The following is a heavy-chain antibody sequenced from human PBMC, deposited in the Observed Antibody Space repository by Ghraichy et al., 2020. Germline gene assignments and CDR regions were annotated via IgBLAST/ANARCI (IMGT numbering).Heavy chain of an antibody. Sequence: GESLNISCKGSGYSFTSYWIGWVRQMPGKGLEWMGIIYPGDSDTRYSPSFQGQVTISADKSISTAYLQWSSLKASDTAMYYCARQPNYYEDYYGMDVWGQGTTVTVSS. CDR1: GYSFTSYW. CDR3: ARQPNYYEDYYGMDV. V-gene: IGHV5-51*01. D-gene: IGHD3-22*01. J-gene: IGHJ6*02. CDR2: IYPGDSDT.